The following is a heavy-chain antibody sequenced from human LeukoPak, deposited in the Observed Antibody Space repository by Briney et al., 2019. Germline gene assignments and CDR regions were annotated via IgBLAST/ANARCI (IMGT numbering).Heavy chain of an antibody. Sequence: GGSLRLSCAASGFTFSSYAMHWVRQAPGKGLEWVAVISYDGSNIYYADSVKGRFTISRDNSKSTLYLQMNSLRTEDTAVYYCARVLRPGSNAFDIWGQGTMVTVSS. CDR1: GFTFSSYA. J-gene: IGHJ3*02. D-gene: IGHD3-16*01. V-gene: IGHV3-30*04. CDR2: ISYDGSNI. CDR3: ARVLRPGSNAFDI.